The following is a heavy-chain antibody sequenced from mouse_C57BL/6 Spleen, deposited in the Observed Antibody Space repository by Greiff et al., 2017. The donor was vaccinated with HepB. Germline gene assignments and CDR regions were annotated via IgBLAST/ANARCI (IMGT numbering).Heavy chain of an antibody. CDR3: ARPGIRSWFAY. CDR2: ISSGSSTI. V-gene: IGHV5-17*01. Sequence: EVKLMESGGGLVKPGGSLKLSCAASGFTFSDYGMHWVRQAPEKGLEWVAYISSGSSTIYYADTVKGRFTISRDNAKNTLFLQMTSLRSEDTAMYYCARPGIRSWFAYWGQGTLVTVSA. D-gene: IGHD2-4*01. J-gene: IGHJ3*01. CDR1: GFTFSDYG.